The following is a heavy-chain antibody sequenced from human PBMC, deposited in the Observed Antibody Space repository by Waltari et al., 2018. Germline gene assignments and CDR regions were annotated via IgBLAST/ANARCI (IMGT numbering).Heavy chain of an antibody. CDR3: ARHGGDIFGEFANWFDP. Sequence: QLQLQESGPGLVKPSETLSLTCTVSVGSISSSSYYWGWIRQPPGKGLEWIGIIYYSGSTYYNPSLKSRVTISVDTSKNQFSLKLSSVTAADTAVYYCARHGGDIFGEFANWFDPWGQGTLVTVSS. CDR1: VGSISSSSYY. V-gene: IGHV4-39*01. J-gene: IGHJ5*02. D-gene: IGHD3-10*02. CDR2: IYYSGST.